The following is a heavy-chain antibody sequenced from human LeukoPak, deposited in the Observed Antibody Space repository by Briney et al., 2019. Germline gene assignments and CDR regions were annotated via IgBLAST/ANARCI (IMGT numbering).Heavy chain of an antibody. D-gene: IGHD6-19*01. CDR1: GFTFSDSA. Sequence: GGSLRLSCAACGFTFSDSAMTWVRQAPGKGLEWVSLISFSGDSIYYADSVRGRFTISRDNSKDTLYLQMNSLRAEDTAVYYCAKGRVGGSLTPSDYWGQGTLVTVSS. CDR2: ISFSGDSI. V-gene: IGHV3-23*01. J-gene: IGHJ4*02. CDR3: AKGRVGGSLTPSDY.